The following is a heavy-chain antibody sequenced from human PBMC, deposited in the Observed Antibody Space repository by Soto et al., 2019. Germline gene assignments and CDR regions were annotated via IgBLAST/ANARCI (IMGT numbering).Heavy chain of an antibody. CDR2: ISWNSGSI. CDR1: GFTFDDYA. Sequence: EVQLVESGGGLVQPGRSLRLSCAASGFTFDDYAMHWVRQAPGKGLEWVSGISWNSGSIGYADSVKGRFTISRDNAKNSLYLQMNRLRAEDTALYYCAKDTTRIAVAGNFDYWGQGTLVTVSS. V-gene: IGHV3-9*01. J-gene: IGHJ4*02. D-gene: IGHD6-19*01. CDR3: AKDTTRIAVAGNFDY.